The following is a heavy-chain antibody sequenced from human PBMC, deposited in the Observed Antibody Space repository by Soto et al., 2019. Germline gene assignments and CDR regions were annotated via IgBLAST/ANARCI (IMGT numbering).Heavy chain of an antibody. J-gene: IGHJ3*02. CDR2: AYSTGSA. D-gene: IGHD3-16*01. Sequence: PSETLSLTCAVSGGSINGYSWNWIRQAPGRGLEWIGYAYSTGSANYNPSLRSRVTISVDTSKNQFSLKLSSVTAADTAVYYCAYTRYPAGGAFQIWGHRTMVTVSS. V-gene: IGHV4-59*01. CDR1: GGSINGYS. CDR3: AYTRYPAGGAFQI.